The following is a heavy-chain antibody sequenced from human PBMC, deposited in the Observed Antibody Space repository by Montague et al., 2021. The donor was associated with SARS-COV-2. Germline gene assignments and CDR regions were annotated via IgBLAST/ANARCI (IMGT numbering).Heavy chain of an antibody. V-gene: IGHV3-64D*09. CDR1: GFTFSSYA. Sequence: SLRLSCAASGFTFSSYAMHWVRQAPGKGLEYVSAISSNGGSTYYADSVKGRFTISRDNSKNTLYLQMSSLRAEDTAVYYCVKAGDSSSRYFSSYYYYGMDVWGQGTTVTVSS. CDR2: ISSNGGST. D-gene: IGHD6-13*01. CDR3: VKAGDSSSRYFSSYYYYGMDV. J-gene: IGHJ6*02.